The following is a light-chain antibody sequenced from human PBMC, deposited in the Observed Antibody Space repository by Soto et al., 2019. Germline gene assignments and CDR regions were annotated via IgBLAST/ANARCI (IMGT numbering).Light chain of an antibody. CDR2: GAS. CDR1: QGLNTN. Sequence: EIVMTQSPATLSVSPGDTATLSCRANQGLNTNLAWYQQKPGQAPSLLIYGASTRATGFPARFSGSGSGTEFTLTISSLQSEDFAVYYCQQYNNWPLTFGGGTKVEIK. J-gene: IGKJ4*01. V-gene: IGKV3-15*01. CDR3: QQYNNWPLT.